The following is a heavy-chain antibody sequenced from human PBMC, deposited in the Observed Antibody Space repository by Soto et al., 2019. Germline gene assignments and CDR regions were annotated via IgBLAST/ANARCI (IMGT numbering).Heavy chain of an antibody. D-gene: IGHD5-18*01. CDR2: IIPIFGTA. CDR3: ARDVDTAMVNSYYYYYGMDV. CDR1: GGTFSSYA. J-gene: IGHJ6*02. Sequence: SVKVSCKASGGTFSSYAISWVRQAPGQGLEWMGGIIPIFGTANYAQKFQGRVTITADESTSTAYMEPSSLRSEDTAVYYCARDVDTAMVNSYYYYYGMDVWGQGTTVTVSS. V-gene: IGHV1-69*13.